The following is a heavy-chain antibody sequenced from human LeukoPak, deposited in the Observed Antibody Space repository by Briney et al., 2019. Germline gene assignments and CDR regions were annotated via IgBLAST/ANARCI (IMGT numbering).Heavy chain of an antibody. CDR1: GDSISSSSSY. CDR3: ARRTTSKWAFDN. Sequence: SETLSLTCTVSGDSISSSSSYWVWIRQTPGKGLEWIGTIYSSGSTYYNPSLRSRVTISVDTSKSQFFLRMSSVTAADTAVYYCARRTTSKWAFDNWGQGTLVTASS. J-gene: IGHJ4*02. CDR2: IYSSGST. D-gene: IGHD1-1*01. V-gene: IGHV4-39*01.